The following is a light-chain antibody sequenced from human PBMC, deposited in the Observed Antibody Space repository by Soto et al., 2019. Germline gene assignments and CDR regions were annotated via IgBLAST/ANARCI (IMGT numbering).Light chain of an antibody. CDR2: DVS. J-gene: IGLJ1*01. Sequence: QSALTQPASVSGSPGQSITISCTGTSSDVGIYNYVSWYQQHPGKAPKLVIYDVSNPPSGVSGRFSGSKSGNTASLTISGLQAEDEADYYCNSYVAGGLYVFGSGTKVTVL. CDR3: NSYVAGGLYV. V-gene: IGLV2-14*01. CDR1: SSDVGIYNY.